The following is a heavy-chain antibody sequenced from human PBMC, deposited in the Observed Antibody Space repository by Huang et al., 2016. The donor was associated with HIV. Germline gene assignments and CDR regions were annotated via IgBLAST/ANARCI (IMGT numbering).Heavy chain of an antibody. D-gene: IGHD6-6*01. J-gene: IGHJ6*02. CDR3: ARGRTRSSLYDSYYGLDV. Sequence: QVQLVQSGAEVKKPGSSVKVSCTDSGGTFSTYAISWVRQAPGQGLEWVGGISPILGTANDAKKFQGTVTITADEFTSTAYMELSSLRSEDTALYYCARGRTRSSLYDSYYGLDVWGQGTTVTVSS. V-gene: IGHV1-69*01. CDR1: GGTFSTYA. CDR2: ISPILGTA.